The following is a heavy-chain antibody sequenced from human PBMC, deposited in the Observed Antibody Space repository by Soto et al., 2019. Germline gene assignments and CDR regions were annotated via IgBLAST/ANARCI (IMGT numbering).Heavy chain of an antibody. D-gene: IGHD5-12*01. CDR1: GGSISSGGYY. J-gene: IGHJ4*02. V-gene: IGHV4-31*03. CDR3: ARDRDGYNELFDY. CDR2: IYYSGST. Sequence: QVQLQESGPGLVKPSQTLSLTCTVSGGSISSGGYYWSWIRQHPGKGLEWIGYIYYSGSTYYNPSLKSRVXXSXDXFKNQFSLKLSSVTAADTAVYYCARDRDGYNELFDYWGQGTLVTVSS.